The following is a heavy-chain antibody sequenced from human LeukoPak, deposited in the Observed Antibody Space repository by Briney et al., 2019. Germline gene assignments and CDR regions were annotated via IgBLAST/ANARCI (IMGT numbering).Heavy chain of an antibody. CDR1: RFTFTNYW. CDR3: AREFEQWLVPTGLDY. J-gene: IGHJ4*02. Sequence: PGGSLRLSCAASRFTFTNYWMSWVRQAPGKGLEWVASIKEDGSETYYVDSVKGRFTISRDNAKNSLYLQMNSLRAEDTAVYYCAREFEQWLVPTGLDYWGQGTLVTVSS. V-gene: IGHV3-7*01. CDR2: IKEDGSET. D-gene: IGHD6-19*01.